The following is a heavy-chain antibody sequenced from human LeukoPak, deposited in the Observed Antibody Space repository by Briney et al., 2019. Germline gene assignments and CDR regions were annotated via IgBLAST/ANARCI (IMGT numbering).Heavy chain of an antibody. J-gene: IGHJ4*02. CDR3: ASQRETAASFDY. V-gene: IGHV3-23*01. Sequence: PGGSLRLSCAASGFTFSSYAMYWVRQAPGRGLEWVSAIPGGGDSTYYADSVKGRFAISRVNSNNMLYLQMNSLRGEDTAVYYCASQRETAASFDYWGQGTLVTVSS. CDR2: IPGGGDST. D-gene: IGHD2-2*01. CDR1: GFTFSSYA.